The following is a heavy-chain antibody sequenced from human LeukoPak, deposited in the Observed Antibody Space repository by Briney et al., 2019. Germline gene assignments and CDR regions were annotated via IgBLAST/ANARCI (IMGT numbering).Heavy chain of an antibody. CDR1: GVSIRSYY. CDR2: IYYSGST. D-gene: IGHD3-22*01. CDR3: ARSDSSGYFYYYMDV. V-gene: IGHV4-39*07. J-gene: IGHJ6*03. Sequence: KSSETLSLTCTVSGVSIRSYYWGWIRQPPGKGLEWIGSIYYSGSTYYNPSPKSRVTISVDTSKNQFSLKLSSVTAADTAVYYCARSDSSGYFYYYMDVWGKGTTVTVSS.